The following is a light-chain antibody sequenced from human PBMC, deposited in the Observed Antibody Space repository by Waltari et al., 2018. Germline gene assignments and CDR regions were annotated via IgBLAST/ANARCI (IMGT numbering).Light chain of an antibody. J-gene: IGKJ3*01. CDR2: GAS. CDR3: QQYNIWPLT. V-gene: IGKV3-15*01. Sequence: ELVMTQSPATLSVSPGERVTLSCRASQSVSSNLGWYQQKPGQAPRLLIYGASTRATGIPARFSGSGSGTEFTLTISSLQSEDFAVYYCQQYNIWPLTFGPGTTVDIK. CDR1: QSVSSN.